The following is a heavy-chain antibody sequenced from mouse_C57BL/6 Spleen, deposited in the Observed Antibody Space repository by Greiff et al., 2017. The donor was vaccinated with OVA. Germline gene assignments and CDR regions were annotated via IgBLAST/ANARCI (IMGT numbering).Heavy chain of an antibody. Sequence: QVQLQQSGAELVRPGASVTLSCKASGYTFTDYEMHWVKQTPVHGLEWIGAIDPETGGTAYNQKFKGKATLTVDKSSSTAYMELRSLTSEDSAVYYCARQGDYDAMDYWGQGTSVTVSS. CDR3: ARQGDYDAMDY. CDR1: GYTFTDYE. CDR2: IDPETGGT. V-gene: IGHV1-15*01. J-gene: IGHJ4*01.